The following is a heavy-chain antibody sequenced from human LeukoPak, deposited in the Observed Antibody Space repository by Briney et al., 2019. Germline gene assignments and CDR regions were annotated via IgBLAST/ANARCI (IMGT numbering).Heavy chain of an antibody. CDR2: INPSGGST. V-gene: IGHV1-46*01. J-gene: IGHJ4*02. CDR3: ARERRSGGSLDFDY. Sequence: GASVKVSCKASGCTFTSYYMHWVRQAPGQGLEWMGIINPSGGSTSYAQRFQGRVTMTRDTSTSTVYMELSSLRSEDTAVYYCARERRSGGSLDFDYWGQGTLVTVSP. CDR1: GCTFTSYY. D-gene: IGHD2-15*01.